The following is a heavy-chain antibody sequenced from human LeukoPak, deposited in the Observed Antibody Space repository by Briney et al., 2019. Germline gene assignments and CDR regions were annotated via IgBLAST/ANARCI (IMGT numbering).Heavy chain of an antibody. Sequence: SETLSLTCTVSGGSISSYYWSWIRQPPGKGLERIGYIYDSGSTNYNPPLKSRVTISVDTSKNQLSLKLSSVTAADTAVYYCACLTTADAFDIWGQGTMVTVSS. CDR2: IYDSGST. J-gene: IGHJ3*02. CDR3: ACLTTADAFDI. V-gene: IGHV4-59*01. CDR1: GGSISSYY. D-gene: IGHD3-22*01.